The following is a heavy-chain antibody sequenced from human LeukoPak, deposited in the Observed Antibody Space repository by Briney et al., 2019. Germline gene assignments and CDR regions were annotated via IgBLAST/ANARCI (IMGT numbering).Heavy chain of an antibody. CDR1: GFTFSSYS. CDR3: AREEQLGPHARYYYYMDV. J-gene: IGHJ6*03. CDR2: ISSSSSYI. D-gene: IGHD6-6*01. Sequence: PGGSPRLSCAASGFTFSSYSMNWVRQAPGKGLEWVSSISSSSSYIYYADSVKGRFTISRDNAKNSLYLQMNSLRAEDTAVYYCAREEQLGPHARYYYYMDVWGKGTTVTVSS. V-gene: IGHV3-21*01.